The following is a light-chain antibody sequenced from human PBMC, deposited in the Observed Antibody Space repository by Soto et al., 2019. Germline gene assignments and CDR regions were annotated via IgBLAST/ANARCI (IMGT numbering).Light chain of an antibody. CDR2: DAS. Sequence: DIQMTQSPSTLSASVGDRVTITCRASQSISSWLAWYQQKPGKAPKLLIYDASSLESGVPSRFGGSGSGTEFTLTISSLQPDDFATYYCQQYNRYSGAFGQGTKVEIK. CDR1: QSISSW. J-gene: IGKJ1*01. CDR3: QQYNRYSGA. V-gene: IGKV1-5*01.